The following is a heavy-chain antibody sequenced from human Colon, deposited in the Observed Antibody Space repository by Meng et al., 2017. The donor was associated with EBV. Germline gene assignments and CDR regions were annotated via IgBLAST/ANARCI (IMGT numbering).Heavy chain of an antibody. Sequence: QVQLPESGPGLVKPYQPRSLTCTASGASVSSGGYYWTWIRQHPGKGLEWLGHIYYSGSTFYNPSLKRRVIISIDTSKNQFSLNLRSVTAADTAVYYCARVSSGWDYFDYWGQGTLVTVS. J-gene: IGHJ4*02. CDR2: IYYSGST. D-gene: IGHD6-19*01. V-gene: IGHV4-31*03. CDR3: ARVSSGWDYFDY. CDR1: GASVSSGGYY.